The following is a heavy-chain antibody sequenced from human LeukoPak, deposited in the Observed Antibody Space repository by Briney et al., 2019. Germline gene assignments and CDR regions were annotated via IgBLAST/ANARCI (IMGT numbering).Heavy chain of an antibody. Sequence: GRSLRLSCAASGFTFSSYAMHWVRQAPGKGPEWVAVISYDGSNKYYADSVKGRFTISRDNSKNTLYLQMNSLRAEDTAVYYCARIPITMIVVADDYWGQGTLVTVSS. CDR2: ISYDGSNK. J-gene: IGHJ4*02. CDR1: GFTFSSYA. D-gene: IGHD3-22*01. V-gene: IGHV3-30-3*01. CDR3: ARIPITMIVVADDY.